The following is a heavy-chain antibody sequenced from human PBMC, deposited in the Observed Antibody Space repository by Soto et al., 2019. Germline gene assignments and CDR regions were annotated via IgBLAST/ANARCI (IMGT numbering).Heavy chain of an antibody. V-gene: IGHV3-20*04. CDR1: GFTFGDYG. D-gene: IGHD6-19*01. J-gene: IGHJ3*02. CDR3: ARDHRQWPITGDAFDI. CDR2: INWNGGST. Sequence: GGYLRLSCAASGFTFGDYGMSWVRQAPGKGLEWVSGINWNGGSTGYADSVKGRFTISRDNAKNSLYLQMNSLRAEDTALYYCARDHRQWPITGDAFDIWGQGTMVTVSS.